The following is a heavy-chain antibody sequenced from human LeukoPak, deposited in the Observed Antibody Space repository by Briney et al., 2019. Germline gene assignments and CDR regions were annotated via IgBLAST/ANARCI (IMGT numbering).Heavy chain of an antibody. CDR1: GYTFTSYD. D-gene: IGHD3-3*01. J-gene: IGHJ3*02. Sequence: ASVKVSCKASGYTFTSYDINWVRQAPGQGLEWMGWMNPNSGNAGYAQKFQGRVTITRNTSISTAYMELSSLRSEDTAVYYCAREADYDFWSGQRAFDIWGQGTMVTVSS. CDR3: AREADYDFWSGQRAFDI. CDR2: MNPNSGNA. V-gene: IGHV1-8*03.